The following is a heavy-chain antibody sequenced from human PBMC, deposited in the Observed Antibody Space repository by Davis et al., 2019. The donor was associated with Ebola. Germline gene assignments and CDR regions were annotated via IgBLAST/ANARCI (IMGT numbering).Heavy chain of an antibody. D-gene: IGHD1-1*01. CDR1: GFTFSSYA. Sequence: GESLKISCAASGFTFSSYAMSWVRQAPGKGLEWVSAISGSGGSTYYADSVKGRFTISRDNSKNTLYLQMNSLRAEDTAVYYCAKPPQLGIFDYWGQGTLVTVSS. CDR2: ISGSGGST. V-gene: IGHV3-23*01. CDR3: AKPPQLGIFDY. J-gene: IGHJ4*02.